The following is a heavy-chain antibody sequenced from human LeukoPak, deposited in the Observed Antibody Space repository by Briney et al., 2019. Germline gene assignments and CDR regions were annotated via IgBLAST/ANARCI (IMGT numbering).Heavy chain of an antibody. J-gene: IGHJ5*02. Sequence: SETLSLTCTVSGGSISSGSYYWSWIRQPAGKGLEWIGRIYTSGSTNYNPSLKSRVTISVDTSKNQFSLKLSSVTAADTAVYYCARESIRAGIDPWGQGTLVTVSS. CDR2: IYTSGST. V-gene: IGHV4-61*02. D-gene: IGHD3-16*01. CDR1: GGSISSGSYY. CDR3: ARESIRAGIDP.